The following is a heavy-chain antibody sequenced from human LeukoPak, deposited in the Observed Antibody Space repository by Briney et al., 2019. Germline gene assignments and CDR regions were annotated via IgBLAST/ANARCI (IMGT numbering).Heavy chain of an antibody. V-gene: IGHV1-2*02. J-gene: IGHJ5*02. CDR3: ARGGDFTDNWFDP. CDR1: GYTFTCYY. D-gene: IGHD3-10*01. CDR2: INLNSGGT. Sequence: ASVKVSCKASGYTFTCYYMHWVRQAPGQGLEWRGWINLNSGGTNYAQKFQGRVTMTRDTSISAAYMELSRLRSDDTAVYYCARGGDFTDNWFDPWGQGTLVIVSS.